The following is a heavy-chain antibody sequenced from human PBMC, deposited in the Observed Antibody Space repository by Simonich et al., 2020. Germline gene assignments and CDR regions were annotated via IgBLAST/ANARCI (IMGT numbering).Heavy chain of an antibody. CDR2: INHSGST. D-gene: IGHD1-26*01. V-gene: IGHV4-34*01. J-gene: IGHJ4*02. CDR3: ARGLIGGSYYY. CDR1: GGSFSGYY. Sequence: QVQLQQWGAGLLKPSETLSLTCAVYGGSFSGYYWSWIRQPPGKGREWIGEINHSGSTNYNPTLKSRVTISVATSKNQFSLKLSSVTAADTAVYYCARGLIGGSYYYWGQGTLVTVSS.